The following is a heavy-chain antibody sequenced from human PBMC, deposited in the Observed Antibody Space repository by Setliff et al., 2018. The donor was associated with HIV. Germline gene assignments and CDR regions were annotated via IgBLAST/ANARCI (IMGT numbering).Heavy chain of an antibody. V-gene: IGHV3-21*01. J-gene: IGHJ4*02. CDR3: ARGWASSYGGNPS. CDR2: ITSSSNYI. CDR1: GFTFSSYS. Sequence: GGSLRLSCAASGFTFSSYSMNWVRQAPGKGLEWVSSITSSSNYIYYADSVKGRFTISRDNAKNTLYLQMNSLRAEDTAVYYCARGWASSYGGNPSWGQGTLVTVSS. D-gene: IGHD3-16*01.